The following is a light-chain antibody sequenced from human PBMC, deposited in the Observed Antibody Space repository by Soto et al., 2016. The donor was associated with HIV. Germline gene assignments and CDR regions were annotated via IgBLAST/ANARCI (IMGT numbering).Light chain of an antibody. Sequence: SYVLTQPPSVSVAPGKTATITCGGDNIGREYVYWYQQKLGQAPVLVVSYDSDRPSEIPERFSGSHSGNTATLTISRVGGGDEADYYCQVWDANSDHRGVFGGGTKLTVL. CDR1: NIGREY. CDR2: YDS. CDR3: QVWDANSDHRGV. V-gene: IGLV3-21*04. J-gene: IGLJ3*02.